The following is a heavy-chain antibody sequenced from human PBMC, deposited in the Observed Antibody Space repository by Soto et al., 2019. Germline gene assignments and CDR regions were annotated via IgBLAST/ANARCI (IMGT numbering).Heavy chain of an antibody. CDR3: AKAIGDSSSSGDY. J-gene: IGHJ4*02. CDR1: GFNFSSYS. CDR2: ISGSGGST. Sequence: PGGSLRLSSAASGFNFSSYSMSWVRQAPGKGLEWVSAISGSGGSTYYADSVKGRFTISRDNSKNTLYLQMNSLRAEDTAVYYCAKAIGDSSSSGDYWGQGTLVTVSS. D-gene: IGHD6-6*01. V-gene: IGHV3-23*01.